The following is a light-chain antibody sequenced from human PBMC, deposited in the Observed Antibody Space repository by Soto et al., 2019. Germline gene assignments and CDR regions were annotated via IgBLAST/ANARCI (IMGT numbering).Light chain of an antibody. CDR2: GAS. CDR3: QQYGASPLFT. CDR1: QGVTTAY. Sequence: EVVLTQSPGTLSLSPGERATLSCRASQGVTTAYLAWYQHKPGQAPRLLIYGASNRATGIPDRFSGSGSGTDFTLTISRLEPADFAVYSCQQYGASPLFTFGPGTKVEIK. V-gene: IGKV3-20*01. J-gene: IGKJ3*01.